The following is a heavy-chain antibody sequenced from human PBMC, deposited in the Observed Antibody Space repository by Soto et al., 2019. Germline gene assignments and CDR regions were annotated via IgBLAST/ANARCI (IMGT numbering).Heavy chain of an antibody. J-gene: IGHJ4*02. Sequence: GGSLRLSCAASGFTFSSYAMSWVRQAPGKGLEWVSAISGSGGSTYYADSVKGRFTISRDNSKNTLYLQMNSLRAEDTAVYYCASATVRQIFGVLPDYWGEGAMVTVYS. CDR2: ISGSGGST. CDR3: ASATVRQIFGVLPDY. V-gene: IGHV3-23*01. D-gene: IGHD3-3*01. CDR1: GFTFSSYA.